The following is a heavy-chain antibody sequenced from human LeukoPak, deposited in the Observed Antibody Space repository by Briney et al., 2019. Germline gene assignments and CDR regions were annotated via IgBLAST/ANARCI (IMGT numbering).Heavy chain of an antibody. CDR2: INPNSGGT. CDR1: GYTLTGYY. V-gene: IGHV1-2*06. Sequence: GASVKVSCKASGYTLTGYYMHWVRQAPGQGLEWMGRINPNSGGTNYAQKFQGRVTMTRDTSISTAYMELSRLRSDDTAVYYCAREYYDILTGYLPWFDPWGQGTLVTVSS. D-gene: IGHD3-9*01. CDR3: AREYYDILTGYLPWFDP. J-gene: IGHJ5*02.